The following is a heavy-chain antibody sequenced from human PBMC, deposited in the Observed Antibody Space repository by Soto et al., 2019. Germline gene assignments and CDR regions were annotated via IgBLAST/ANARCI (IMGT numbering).Heavy chain of an antibody. CDR2: IKSKGDGGTT. CDR3: TTACGTTCYWSYYGIDV. CDR1: GFIFNNAW. D-gene: IGHD2-2*01. J-gene: IGHJ6*02. Sequence: GGSLRLSCEASGFIFNNAWMNWVRQSPGKGLEWVGHIKSKGDGGTTDYAAPVKGRFIISRDDSKKTLYLQMDSLKTEDTAVYYCTTACGTTCYWSYYGIDVWGQGTTVTVSS. V-gene: IGHV3-15*01.